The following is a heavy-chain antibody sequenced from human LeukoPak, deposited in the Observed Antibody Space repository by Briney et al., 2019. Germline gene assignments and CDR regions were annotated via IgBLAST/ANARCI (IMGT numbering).Heavy chain of an antibody. CDR2: INHSGST. CDR1: GGFFSGYY. CDR3: ARDQKIAAAGRYNRFDP. D-gene: IGHD6-13*01. V-gene: IGHV4-34*01. J-gene: IGHJ5*02. Sequence: KASETLSLTCAVYGGFFSGYYWRWIRQPPGKGLEWIGDINHSGSTNYNPSLKSRVTISEDTSKNQFSLKLSSVTAADTAVYYCARDQKIAAAGRYNRFDPWGQGTLVTASS.